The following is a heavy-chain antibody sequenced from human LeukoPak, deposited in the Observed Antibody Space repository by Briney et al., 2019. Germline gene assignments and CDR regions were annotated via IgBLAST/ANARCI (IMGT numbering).Heavy chain of an antibody. CDR1: GGIFSSYA. J-gene: IGHJ4*02. CDR3: ATDYYDSSGYGNFDY. D-gene: IGHD3-22*01. V-gene: IGHV1-69*06. Sequence: SVKVSCKASGGIFSSYAIRWVRQAPGKGLEWMGGVIPIFGTANYAQKFQGRVTMTEDTSTDTAYMELSSLRSEDTAVYYCATDYYDSSGYGNFDYWGQGTLVTVSS. CDR2: VIPIFGTA.